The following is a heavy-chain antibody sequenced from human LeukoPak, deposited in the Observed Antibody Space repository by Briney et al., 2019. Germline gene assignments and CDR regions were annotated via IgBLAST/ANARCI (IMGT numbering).Heavy chain of an antibody. V-gene: IGHV3-53*01. J-gene: IGHJ4*02. CDR3: ARGVGNFDY. D-gene: IGHD1-14*01. CDR2: IYSGGST. Sequence: GGSLRLSCTASGFTSSSYLMSWVRQAPGKGLEWVSVIYSGGSTYYADSVKGRFTISRDNSKNTLYLQMNSLRAEDTAVYYCARGVGNFDYWGQGTLVTVSS. CDR1: GFTSSSYL.